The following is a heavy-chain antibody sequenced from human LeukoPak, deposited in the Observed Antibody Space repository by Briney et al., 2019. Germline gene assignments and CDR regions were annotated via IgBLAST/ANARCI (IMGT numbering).Heavy chain of an antibody. D-gene: IGHD3-3*01. CDR3: ARDKAYDFWSGYYSPQGDY. V-gene: IGHV1-69*04. CDR1: GGTFSSYA. J-gene: IGHJ4*02. Sequence: SVTVSCKASGGTFSSYAISWERQAPGQGLEWMGRIIPILGIANYAQKFQGRVTITADKSTSTAYMELSSLRSEDTAVYYCARDKAYDFWSGYYSPQGDYWGQGTLVTVSS. CDR2: IIPILGIA.